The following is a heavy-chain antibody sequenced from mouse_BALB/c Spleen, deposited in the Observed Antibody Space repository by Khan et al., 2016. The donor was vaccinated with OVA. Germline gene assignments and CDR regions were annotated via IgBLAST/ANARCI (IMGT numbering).Heavy chain of an antibody. CDR1: GYTFTSYW. V-gene: IGHV1S41*01. Sequence: DLVKPGASVKLSCKASGYTFTSYWIYWIKQRPGQGIEWIGRIAHGSGSSSYNEMFKGKATLTLDTSSSTAYIQLSSLSSEDSAVYFCASENYYGRTCYAMDYWGQGTSVTVSS. D-gene: IGHD1-1*01. CDR2: IAHGSGSS. J-gene: IGHJ4*01. CDR3: ASENYYGRTCYAMDY.